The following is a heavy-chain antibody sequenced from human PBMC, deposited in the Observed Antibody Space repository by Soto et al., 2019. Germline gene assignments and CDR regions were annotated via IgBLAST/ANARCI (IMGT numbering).Heavy chain of an antibody. CDR1: GYIFTNYY. Sequence: QVRLVQSGAEVKKPGASVKVSCKASGYIFTNYYIHWVRQAPGQGLEWMAIINPNGGSTNCAQEFQGRITLTRDPSTSTVYMELSSLTSEDAAVYYCARALYSGDKWGQGTLVTVSS. D-gene: IGHD2-21*01. V-gene: IGHV1-46*01. J-gene: IGHJ4*02. CDR2: INPNGGST. CDR3: ARALYSGDK.